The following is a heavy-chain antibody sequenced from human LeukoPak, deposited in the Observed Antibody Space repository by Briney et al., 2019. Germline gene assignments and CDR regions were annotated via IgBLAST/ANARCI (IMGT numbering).Heavy chain of an antibody. CDR2: ISSSSSTI. D-gene: IGHD3-22*01. J-gene: IGHJ4*02. CDR1: GFTFSSYS. V-gene: IGHV3-48*04. CDR3: ARVKYYYDSSGYDYFDY. Sequence: GGSLRLSCAASGFTFSSYSMNWVRQAPGKGLEWVSYISSSSSTIYYADSVKGRFTISRDNAKNSLYLQMNSLRAEDTAVYYCARVKYYYDSSGYDYFDYWGQGTLVTVSS.